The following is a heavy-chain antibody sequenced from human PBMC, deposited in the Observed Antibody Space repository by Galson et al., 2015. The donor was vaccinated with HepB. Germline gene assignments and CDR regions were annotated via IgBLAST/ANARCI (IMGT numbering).Heavy chain of an antibody. CDR1: GFTFSSYA. D-gene: IGHD1-7*01. CDR2: ISGSGGST. V-gene: IGHV3-23*01. J-gene: IGHJ4*02. CDR3: AKDTIITGTSRAHQYYFDY. Sequence: LRLSCAASGFTFSSYAMSWVRQAPGKGLEWVSAISGSGGSTYYADSVKGRFTISRDNSKNTLYLQMNSLRAEDTAVYYCAKDTIITGTSRAHQYYFDYWGQGTLVTVSS.